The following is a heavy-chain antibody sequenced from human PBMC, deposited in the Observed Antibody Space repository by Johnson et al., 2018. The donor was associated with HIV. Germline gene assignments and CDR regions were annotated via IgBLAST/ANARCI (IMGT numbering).Heavy chain of an antibody. Sequence: QVHLVESGGGVVQPGRSLRLSCAASGFTFSSYAMHWVRQAPGKGLEWVAVISYDGSNKYYADSVKGRFTISRDNSKNTLYLQMNSLRAEDTAVYYCAKWRIIYAFDIWGQGTMVTVSS. CDR2: ISYDGSNK. J-gene: IGHJ3*02. CDR3: AKWRIIYAFDI. CDR1: GFTFSSYA. V-gene: IGHV3-30*04. D-gene: IGHD2-8*01.